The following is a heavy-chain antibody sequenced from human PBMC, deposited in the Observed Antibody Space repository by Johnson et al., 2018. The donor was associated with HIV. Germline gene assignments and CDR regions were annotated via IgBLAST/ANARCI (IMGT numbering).Heavy chain of an antibody. J-gene: IGHJ3*02. D-gene: IGHD6-13*01. V-gene: IGHV3-30*03. CDR1: GFTFSDYY. Sequence: QVQLVESGGGLVKPGGSLRLSCAASGFTFSDYYMSWIRQAPGKGLEWVAVISYDGSNKYYADYVKGRFTISRDNPKNTLYLQMNSLRAEDTAVYYCARQGAAAGRALDAFDIWGQGTMVTVSS. CDR2: ISYDGSNK. CDR3: ARQGAAAGRALDAFDI.